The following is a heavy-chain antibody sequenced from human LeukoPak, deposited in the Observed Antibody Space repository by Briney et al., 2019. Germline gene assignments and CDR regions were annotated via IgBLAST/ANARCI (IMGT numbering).Heavy chain of an antibody. CDR1: GYTFTSYG. CDR3: ARDFWSGSYLANYFDY. D-gene: IGHD1-26*01. CDR2: ISAYNGNT. J-gene: IGHJ4*02. Sequence: ASVKVSCKASGYTFTSYGISWVRQAPGQGLEWMGWISAYNGNTNYAQKLQGRVTMTTDTSTSTAYMELRSLRSDDTAVYYCARDFWSGSYLANYFDYWGQGTLVTVSS. V-gene: IGHV1-18*01.